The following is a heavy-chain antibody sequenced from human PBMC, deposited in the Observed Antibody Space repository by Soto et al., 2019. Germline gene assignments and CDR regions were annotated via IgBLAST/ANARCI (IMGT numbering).Heavy chain of an antibody. CDR3: ASSPFGELGPRWFDP. J-gene: IGHJ5*02. V-gene: IGHV4-30-4*01. Sequence: SETLSLTCTVSGGSISSGDHYWSWIRQPPGKGLEWIGYIYYSGSTYYNPSLKSRVTISVDTSKNQFSLKLSSVTAADTAVYYCASSPFGELGPRWFDPWGQGTLVTVSS. D-gene: IGHD3-10*01. CDR1: GGSISSGDHY. CDR2: IYYSGST.